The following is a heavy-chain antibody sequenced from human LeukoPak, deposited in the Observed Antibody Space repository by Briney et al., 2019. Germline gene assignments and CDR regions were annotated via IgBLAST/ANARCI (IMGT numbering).Heavy chain of an antibody. CDR3: ARWGYDILTGPNWFDP. V-gene: IGHV1-69*13. D-gene: IGHD3-9*01. CDR1: GYTFTNYA. CDR2: IIPIFGTA. Sequence: ASVKVSCKASGYTFTNYAINWVRQAPGQGLEWMGGIIPIFGTANYVQKFQGRVTITADESTSTAYMELSSLRSEDTAVYYCARWGYDILTGPNWFDPWGQGTLVTVSS. J-gene: IGHJ5*02.